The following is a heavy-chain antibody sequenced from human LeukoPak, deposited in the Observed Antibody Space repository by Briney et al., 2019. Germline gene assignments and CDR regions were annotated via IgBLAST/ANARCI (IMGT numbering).Heavy chain of an antibody. V-gene: IGHV3-30*02. J-gene: IGHJ4*02. Sequence: GGSLILSCAASGFTFSSYGMHWVRQSPGKGLEWVAFIRYDGSNKYYADSVKGRFTISRDNSKNTLYLQMNSLRAEDTAVYYCAKVSLSLGYLEYYFDYWGQGTLVTVSS. CDR2: IRYDGSNK. CDR3: AKVSLSLGYLEYYFDY. D-gene: IGHD5-18*01. CDR1: GFTFSSYG.